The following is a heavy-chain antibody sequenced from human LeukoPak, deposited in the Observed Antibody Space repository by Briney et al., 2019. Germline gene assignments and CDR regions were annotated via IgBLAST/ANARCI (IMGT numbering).Heavy chain of an antibody. J-gene: IGHJ5*02. CDR2: INPNSGGT. D-gene: IGHD3-3*01. V-gene: IGHV1-2*02. Sequence: GASVKVSCKASGYTFTGYYMHWVRQAPGQGLEWMGWINPNSGGTNYAQKFQGRVTMTRDTSISTAYMELSRLRSDDTAVYYCARDLILEWSTSWFDPWGQGTLVTVSS. CDR3: ARDLILEWSTSWFDP. CDR1: GYTFTGYY.